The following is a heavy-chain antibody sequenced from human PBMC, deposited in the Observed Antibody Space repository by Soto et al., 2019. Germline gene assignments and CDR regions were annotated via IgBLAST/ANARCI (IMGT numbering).Heavy chain of an antibody. J-gene: IGHJ6*02. Sequence: EVQLVETGGGLIQLGGSLRLSCVASGFTVSRNYMTWVRQAPGKGLEWVSYIHSDGSTFYTESVKDRFTVSRDNSKNTLYLNMNSLRVEDTAIYYCARDQFFGSASSNNRYSYFYGMDVWGQGTTVTV. CDR1: GFTVSRNY. D-gene: IGHD3-10*01. CDR2: IHSDGST. V-gene: IGHV3-53*02. CDR3: ARDQFFGSASSNNRYSYFYGMDV.